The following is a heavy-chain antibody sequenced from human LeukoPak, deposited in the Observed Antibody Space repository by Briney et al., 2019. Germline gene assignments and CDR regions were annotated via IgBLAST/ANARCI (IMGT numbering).Heavy chain of an antibody. CDR1: GFTFSSYS. Sequence: GGSLRLSCAASGFTFSSYSMNWVRQAPGKGLEWVSYISSSNNTIYYADSVKGRFTISRDNAKNSLYLQMNSLRDEDTAVYYCARSTYCGGDCYPALGYWGQGTPVTVSS. J-gene: IGHJ4*02. V-gene: IGHV3-48*02. CDR3: ARSTYCGGDCYPALGY. CDR2: ISSSNNTI. D-gene: IGHD2-21*02.